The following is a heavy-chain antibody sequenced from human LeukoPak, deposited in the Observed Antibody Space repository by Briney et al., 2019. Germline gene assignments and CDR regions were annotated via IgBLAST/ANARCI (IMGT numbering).Heavy chain of an antibody. V-gene: IGHV4-59*01. Sequence: SETLSLTCTVSGGFISSYYWSWIRQPPGKGLEWIGYIYYSGSTNYNPSLKSRVTISVDTSKNQFSLKLSSVTAADTAIYYCARSTYSSSQWDYWGQGTLVTVFS. J-gene: IGHJ4*02. CDR1: GGFISSYY. CDR2: IYYSGST. D-gene: IGHD6-13*01. CDR3: ARSTYSSSQWDY.